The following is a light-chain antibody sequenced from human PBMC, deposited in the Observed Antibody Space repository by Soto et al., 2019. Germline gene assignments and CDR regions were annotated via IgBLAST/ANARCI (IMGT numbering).Light chain of an antibody. V-gene: IGKV3-20*01. CDR1: QSDGFY. CDR2: GES. CDR3: QLYGSTPWT. J-gene: IGKJ1*01. Sequence: ELVLTQSPGTLSLSPGESATLSCRASQSDGFYLAWYQQKPGQAPRLLIYGESSRATGIPDRLSGSGSGTDLNLTISRLEPEDFAVYYCQLYGSTPWTFGQGTKVDIK.